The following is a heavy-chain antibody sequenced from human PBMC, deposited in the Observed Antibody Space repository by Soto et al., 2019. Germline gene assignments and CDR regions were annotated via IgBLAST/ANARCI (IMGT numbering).Heavy chain of an antibody. CDR2: LSYDGTYK. V-gene: IGHV3-30*03. Sequence: GGSLRLSCAASGFTFNIFGMHWVRQAPGKGLEWVAVLSYDGTYKFYADSVKGRFTISRDNAKNSLYLQMNSLRAEDTAVYYCARDLTYYYDSSGYYSWGQGTLVTVS. J-gene: IGHJ4*02. CDR3: ARDLTYYYDSSGYYS. CDR1: GFTFNIFG. D-gene: IGHD3-22*01.